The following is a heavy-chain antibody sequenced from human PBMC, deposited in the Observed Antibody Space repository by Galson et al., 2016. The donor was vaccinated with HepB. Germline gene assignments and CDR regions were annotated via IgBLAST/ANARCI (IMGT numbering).Heavy chain of an antibody. J-gene: IGHJ4*02. CDR1: QFTFSTYA. D-gene: IGHD2-15*01. Sequence: SLRLSCAVSQFTFSTYAMNWVRQAPGKGLEWVAVISYDGGKKYYADSVKGRFTISRDNSKNTLYLQMNSLRLEDTAVYFCARDPLYCSGGSCIPYYFDYWGQGTPVTVSS. CDR2: ISYDGGKK. V-gene: IGHV3-30-3*01. CDR3: ARDPLYCSGGSCIPYYFDY.